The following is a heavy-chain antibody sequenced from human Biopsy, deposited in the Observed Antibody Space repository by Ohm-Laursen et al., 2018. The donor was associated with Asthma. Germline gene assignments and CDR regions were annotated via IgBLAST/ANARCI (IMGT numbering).Heavy chain of an antibody. D-gene: IGHD6-13*01. J-gene: IGHJ6*02. CDR1: SGSGGYMRSGNYY. CDR3: VRGSSSWHHGPFHYYYGLDV. Sequence: SDTLSLTCSLSSGSGGYMRSGNYYWGWIRQPPGKGLEWIGSIYYRGTTYYNPSLESRVTVPADTSKNQFSLKLTSVTAADTAVYYCVRGSSSWHHGPFHYYYGLDVWGQGTTATVSS. CDR2: IYYRGTT. V-gene: IGHV4-39*01.